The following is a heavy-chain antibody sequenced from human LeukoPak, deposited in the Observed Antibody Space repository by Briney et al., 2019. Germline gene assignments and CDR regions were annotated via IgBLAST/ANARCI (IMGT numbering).Heavy chain of an antibody. Sequence: GGSLRLSCAASGFTFSSYWMSWVRQAPGKGLEWVSAISASGGNTYYADSVKGRFTISRDNSKNTLYLQLNGLRAEDTAVYYCAEDRIAVDGTDRFEYFDYWGQGTLVTVSS. CDR2: ISASGGNT. D-gene: IGHD6-19*01. V-gene: IGHV3-23*01. CDR1: GFTFSSYW. J-gene: IGHJ4*02. CDR3: AEDRIAVDGTDRFEYFDY.